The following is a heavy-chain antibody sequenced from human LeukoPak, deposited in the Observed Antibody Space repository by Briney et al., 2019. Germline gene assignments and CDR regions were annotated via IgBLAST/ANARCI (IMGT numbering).Heavy chain of an antibody. Sequence: GGSLRLSCAASGFTFSSYGMSWVRQAPGKGLEWVSAIRGSGGSTYYADSVKGRFTISRDNSKNTPYLQMNRLRAEDTAVYYCAKATRITMIVVVPSDYWGQGTLVTVSS. D-gene: IGHD3-22*01. CDR3: AKATRITMIVVVPSDY. V-gene: IGHV3-23*01. CDR2: IRGSGGST. CDR1: GFTFSSYG. J-gene: IGHJ4*02.